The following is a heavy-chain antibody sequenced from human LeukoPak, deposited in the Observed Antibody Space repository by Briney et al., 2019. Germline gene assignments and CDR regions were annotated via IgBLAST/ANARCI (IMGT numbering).Heavy chain of an antibody. D-gene: IGHD6-13*01. CDR2: IIPIFGTA. CDR1: GGTFSSYA. Sequence: SVKVSCTASGGTFSSYAISWVRQAPGQGLGWMGAIIPIFGTANYAQKFQGRVTITADESTSTAYMELSSLRSEDTAVYYCAREQISSRHHYYYYYGMDVWGQGTTVTVSS. V-gene: IGHV1-69*13. J-gene: IGHJ6*02. CDR3: AREQISSRHHYYYYYGMDV.